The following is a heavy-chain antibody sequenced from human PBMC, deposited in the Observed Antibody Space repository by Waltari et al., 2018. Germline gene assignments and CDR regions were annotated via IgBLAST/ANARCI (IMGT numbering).Heavy chain of an antibody. D-gene: IGHD4-17*01. J-gene: IGHJ6*02. CDR2: IYTSGST. CDR3: ARDSHDYGDYGWYYYGMDV. V-gene: IGHV4-61*09. CDR1: GGSISSGSYY. Sequence: QVQLQESGPGLVKPSQTLSLTCTVSGGSISSGSYYWSWIRKPAGKGLEWIWYIYTSGSTHHTPSLKSRVTISVDTSKNQFSLKLSSVTAADPAVYYCARDSHDYGDYGWYYYGMDVWGQGTTVPVSS.